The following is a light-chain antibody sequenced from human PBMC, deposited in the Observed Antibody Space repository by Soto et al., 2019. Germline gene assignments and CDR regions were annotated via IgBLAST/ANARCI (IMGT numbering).Light chain of an antibody. CDR3: QQSYSTPPT. Sequence: IEVTQSPSSLAASLGDRVTITCRASQSISSYLNWYQQKPGKAPKLLIYAASSLQSGVPSRFSGSGSGTDFTLTISSLQPEDFATYYCQQSYSTPPTFGQGTKVDI. J-gene: IGKJ1*01. V-gene: IGKV1-39*01. CDR2: AAS. CDR1: QSISSY.